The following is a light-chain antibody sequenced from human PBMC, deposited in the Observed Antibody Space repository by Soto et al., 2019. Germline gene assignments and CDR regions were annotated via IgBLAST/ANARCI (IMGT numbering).Light chain of an antibody. V-gene: IGKV3-20*01. CDR2: GAS. CDR1: QSVSSSY. J-gene: IGKJ1*01. Sequence: EIVLTQSPGTLSLSPGERATLSCRASQSVSSSYLAWYQQKPGQAPRLLIYGASSRATGIPDGFSGSGAGTGFTLTSSRLEPEDCGVYYCEQDGSSPPWTFGRGTKVEIK. CDR3: EQDGSSPPWT.